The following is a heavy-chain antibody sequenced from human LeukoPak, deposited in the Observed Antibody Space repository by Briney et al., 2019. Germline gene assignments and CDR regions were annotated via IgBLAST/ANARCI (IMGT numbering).Heavy chain of an antibody. V-gene: IGHV3-74*01. CDR3: TRVEETATTAAIIRKYSYYYYYMDV. J-gene: IGHJ6*03. CDR2: INPDGSNT. Sequence: GSLRLSCAASGFTFSNYWMHWVRQDPGKGLVWVSYINPDGSNTNYADSVKGRFTISRDNAKNSLYLQMSSLRAEDTAVYYCTRVEETATTAAIIRKYSYYYYYMDVWGKGNTVTVSS. CDR1: GFTFSNYW. D-gene: IGHD4-11*01.